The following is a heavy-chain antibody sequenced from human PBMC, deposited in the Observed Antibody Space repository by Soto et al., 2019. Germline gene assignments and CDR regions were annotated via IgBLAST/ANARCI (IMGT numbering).Heavy chain of an antibody. CDR2: IYYSGST. Sequence: SETLSLTCTVSGGSMSSYYWSWIRQPPGKGLEWIGYIYYSGSTNYNPSLKSRVTMSVDTPKNQFSLKLSSVTAADTAVYYCARRGYGPGFPYYYGMDVWSQGTTVTVSS. V-gene: IGHV4-59*01. CDR3: ARRGYGPGFPYYYGMDV. J-gene: IGHJ6*02. D-gene: IGHD3-10*01. CDR1: GGSMSSYY.